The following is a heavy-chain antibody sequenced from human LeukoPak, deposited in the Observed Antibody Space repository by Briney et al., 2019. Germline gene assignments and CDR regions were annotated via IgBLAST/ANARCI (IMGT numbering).Heavy chain of an antibody. V-gene: IGHV4-4*07. D-gene: IGHD6-6*01. CDR2: IYTSGST. CDR3: ARVGIAAPYYLDY. Sequence: PSETLSLTCTVSGGSISSYYWSWIWQPAGKGLEWIGRIYTSGSTNYNPSLKSRVTMSVDTSKNQFSLKLSSVTAADTAVYYCARVGIAAPYYLDYWGQGTLVTVSS. J-gene: IGHJ4*02. CDR1: GGSISSYY.